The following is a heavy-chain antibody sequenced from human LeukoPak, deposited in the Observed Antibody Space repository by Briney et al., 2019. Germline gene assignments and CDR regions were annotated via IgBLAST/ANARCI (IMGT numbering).Heavy chain of an antibody. CDR3: ARDSSTSNHFDY. CDR2: IIPIFGTA. CDR1: GGTFSNYA. D-gene: IGHD2-2*01. J-gene: IGHJ4*02. Sequence: VASVKVSCKASGGTFSNYAISWVRQAPGQGLEWMGGIIPIFGTANYAQKFQGRVTITADKSTSTAYMELSSLRSEDTAVYHCARDSSTSNHFDYWGQGTLVTVSS. V-gene: IGHV1-69*06.